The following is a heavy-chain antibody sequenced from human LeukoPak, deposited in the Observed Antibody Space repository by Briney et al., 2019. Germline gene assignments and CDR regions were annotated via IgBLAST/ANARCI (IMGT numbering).Heavy chain of an antibody. D-gene: IGHD2-2*01. V-gene: IGHV3-23*01. J-gene: IGHJ5*02. CDR3: AKERSGVVAAASNS. Sequence: GGSLRLSCAASGFLFSDYAMSWVRQAPGEGLEWVSAISGGDVGTFYAGSVRGRFTISRDNSNNPLYLQMNSLRAEDTAVYYCAKERSGVVAAASNSWGRGTLVTVSS. CDR1: GFLFSDYA. CDR2: ISGGDVGT.